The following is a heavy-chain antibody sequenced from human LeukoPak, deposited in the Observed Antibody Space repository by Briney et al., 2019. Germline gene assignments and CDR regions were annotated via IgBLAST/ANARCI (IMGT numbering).Heavy chain of an antibody. CDR2: IYYSGST. V-gene: IGHV4-59*08. CDR1: GGSISSYY. J-gene: IGHJ6*02. CDR3: ARFVVVPAARMTHDYYYYGMDV. Sequence: SETLSLTCTVSGGSISSYYWSWIRQPPGKGLEWIGYIYYSGSTYYNPSLKSRVTISVDTSKNQFSLKLSSVTAADTAVYYCARFVVVPAARMTHDYYYYGMDVWGQGATVTVSS. D-gene: IGHD2-2*01.